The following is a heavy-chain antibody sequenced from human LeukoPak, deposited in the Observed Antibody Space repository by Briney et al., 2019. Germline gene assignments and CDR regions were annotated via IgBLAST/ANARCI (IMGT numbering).Heavy chain of an antibody. CDR1: DGSISSSSYY. CDR2: MYYSGST. Sequence: SETLSLTCTVSDGSISSSSYYWGWIRQPPGKGLEWIGSMYYSGSTYYNSSLKSRVTISLDTSKNQFALKLSSVTAADTAVYYCAGHVTLDYGDYYFDYWGQGTLVTVSS. D-gene: IGHD4-17*01. V-gene: IGHV4-39*01. CDR3: AGHVTLDYGDYYFDY. J-gene: IGHJ4*02.